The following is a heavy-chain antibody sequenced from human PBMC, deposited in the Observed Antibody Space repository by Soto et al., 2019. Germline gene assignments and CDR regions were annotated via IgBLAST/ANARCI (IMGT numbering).Heavy chain of an antibody. CDR3: TRDLSSDFWSGYYRPYYYYGMDV. V-gene: IGHV3-49*03. J-gene: IGHJ6*02. Sequence: LRLSCTASGFTFGDYAMSWFRQAPGKGLEWVGFIRSKAYGGTTEYAASVKGRFTISRDDSKSIAYLQMNSLKTEDTAVYYCTRDLSSDFWSGYYRPYYYYGMDVWGQGTTVTVSS. D-gene: IGHD3-3*01. CDR1: GFTFGDYA. CDR2: IRSKAYGGTT.